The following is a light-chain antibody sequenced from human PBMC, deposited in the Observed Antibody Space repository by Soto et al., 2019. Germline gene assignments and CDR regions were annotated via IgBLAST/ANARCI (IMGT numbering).Light chain of an antibody. CDR3: QQHNPYSPYT. J-gene: IGKJ2*01. Sequence: DIQMTQSPSTLSASVGDRVTITCRASQSITNCLAWYQQKPGKAPKLLIFDASSLRSGVPSRFSGSGSGTEFTLTISRLQPEDFATYYCQQHNPYSPYTFGPGTKLEIK. CDR1: QSITNC. V-gene: IGKV1-5*03. CDR2: DAS.